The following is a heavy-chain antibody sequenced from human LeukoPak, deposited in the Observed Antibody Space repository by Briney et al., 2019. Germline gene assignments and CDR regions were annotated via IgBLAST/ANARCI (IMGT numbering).Heavy chain of an antibody. D-gene: IGHD3-22*01. J-gene: IGHJ4*02. V-gene: IGHV1-69*13. CDR1: RGTFSSDA. CDR2: IIPIFGTA. Sequence: GPSVRVSCKPSRGTFSSDAISTVRQAPGQGLEWMGGIIPIFGTANSAQTFQGRVTFTADESPSTAYMERSRLISQDTTLYYCTYYYDSSGYYQYYFDYWGQGTLVTVCS. CDR3: TYYYDSSGYYQYYFDY.